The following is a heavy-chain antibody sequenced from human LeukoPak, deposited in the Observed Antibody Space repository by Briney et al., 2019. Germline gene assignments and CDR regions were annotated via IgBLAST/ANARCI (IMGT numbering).Heavy chain of an antibody. Sequence: PSETLSLTCTVSGGSISSSSYYWGWIRQPPGKGLEWIGSIYYSGSTYYNPSLKSRVTISVDTSKNQSSLKLSSVTAADTAVYYCARGSRDDPFDYWGQGTLVTVSS. D-gene: IGHD1-1*01. CDR1: GGSISSSSYY. CDR3: ARGSRDDPFDY. J-gene: IGHJ4*02. CDR2: IYYSGST. V-gene: IGHV4-39*07.